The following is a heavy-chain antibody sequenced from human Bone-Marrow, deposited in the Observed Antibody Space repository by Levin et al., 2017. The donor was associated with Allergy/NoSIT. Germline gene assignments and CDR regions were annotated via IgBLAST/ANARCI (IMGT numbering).Heavy chain of an antibody. CDR3: ARDPYGDYLDY. Sequence: SQTLSLTCTVSGGSISSYYWSWIRQPPGKGLEWIGYIYYSGSTNYNPSLKSRVTISVDTSKNQFSLKLSSVTAADTAVYYCARDPYGDYLDYWGQGTLVTVSS. CDR2: IYYSGST. D-gene: IGHD4-17*01. V-gene: IGHV4-59*01. J-gene: IGHJ4*02. CDR1: GGSISSYY.